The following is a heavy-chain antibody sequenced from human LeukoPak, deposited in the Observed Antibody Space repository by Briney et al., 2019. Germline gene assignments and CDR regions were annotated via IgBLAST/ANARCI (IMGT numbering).Heavy chain of an antibody. V-gene: IGHV3-48*01. Sequence: GGSLRLSCAASGFIFGDYNMNWVRQAPGKGLEWVSYISSGGSTIYYADSVKGRFTISRDNSKNTLYLQMNSLRAEDTAVYYCAKDIYYYDSSGYAFDIWGQGTMVTVSS. CDR2: ISSGGSTI. D-gene: IGHD3-22*01. CDR3: AKDIYYYDSSGYAFDI. CDR1: GFIFGDYN. J-gene: IGHJ3*02.